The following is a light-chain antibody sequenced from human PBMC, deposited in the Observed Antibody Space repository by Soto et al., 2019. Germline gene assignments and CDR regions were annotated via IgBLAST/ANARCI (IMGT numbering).Light chain of an antibody. J-gene: IGKJ2*01. CDR2: SAS. Sequence: DIQMTQSPSSLSASVGDRVTMSCRASRSIDTFVNWYQQRPGKAPKLLISSASFLQSGDPLRFSGSGSGTDFTLTINSLQPEDFATYYCQETYSALYTFGQGTDLEIK. CDR1: RSIDTF. CDR3: QETYSALYT. V-gene: IGKV1-39*01.